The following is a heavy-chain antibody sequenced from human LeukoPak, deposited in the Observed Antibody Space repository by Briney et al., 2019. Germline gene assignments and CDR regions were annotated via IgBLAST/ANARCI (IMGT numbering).Heavy chain of an antibody. J-gene: IGHJ3*02. V-gene: IGHV4-59*12. Sequence: SETLSLTCTVSGGSISSYYWSWIRQPPGKGLEWIGYIYYSGSTYYNPSLKSRVTISVDTSKNQVSLQLNSVTPEDTAVYYCARVIAVAGTFAFDIWGQGTMVTVSS. D-gene: IGHD6-19*01. CDR2: IYYSGST. CDR1: GGSISSYY. CDR3: ARVIAVAGTFAFDI.